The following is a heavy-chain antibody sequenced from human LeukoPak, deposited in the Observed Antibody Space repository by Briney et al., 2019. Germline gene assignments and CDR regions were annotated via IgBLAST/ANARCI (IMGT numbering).Heavy chain of an antibody. Sequence: ASVKVSCKASGYTFSSYGISWVRQAPGEGLEWMGWISAYTGNTNYTQKFQGRLTMTTDTSTSTAYMELRSLRSDDTAVYYCAREPGGLLVESDYWGQGTLVTVSS. CDR1: GYTFSSYG. CDR3: AREPGGLLVESDY. V-gene: IGHV1-18*01. D-gene: IGHD3-16*01. CDR2: ISAYTGNT. J-gene: IGHJ4*02.